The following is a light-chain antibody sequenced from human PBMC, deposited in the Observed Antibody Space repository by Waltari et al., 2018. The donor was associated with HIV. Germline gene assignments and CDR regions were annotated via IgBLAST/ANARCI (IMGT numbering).Light chain of an antibody. V-gene: IGLV1-51*02. CDR1: SSNIGGNY. CDR2: ENY. Sequence: QSVLTQPPSVSAAPGQKVTISCSGSSSNIGGNYVSWYQQFPGTAPKLLIYENYERPPGIPARFSGSKYGTSATLGITGLQTGDEAHYFCGSWDSSLSAVLFGGGTKLTVL. J-gene: IGLJ2*01. CDR3: GSWDSSLSAVL.